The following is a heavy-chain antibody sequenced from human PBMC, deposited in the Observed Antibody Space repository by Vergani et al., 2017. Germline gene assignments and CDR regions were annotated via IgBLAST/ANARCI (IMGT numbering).Heavy chain of an antibody. CDR3: AGAYVDTAMVLRTGQRDYYYYYGMDV. D-gene: IGHD5-18*01. Sequence: QVQLQESGPGLVKPSETLSLTCTVSGGSISSYYWSWIRQPPGKGLESIGYIYYSGSTNYNPSLKSRVTISVDTSKNQFSLKLSSVTAADTAVYYCAGAYVDTAMVLRTGQRDYYYYYGMDVWGQGTTVTVSS. J-gene: IGHJ6*02. CDR1: GGSISSYY. CDR2: IYYSGST. V-gene: IGHV4-59*01.